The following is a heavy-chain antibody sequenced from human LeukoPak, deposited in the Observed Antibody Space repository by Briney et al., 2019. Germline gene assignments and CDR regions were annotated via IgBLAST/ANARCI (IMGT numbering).Heavy chain of an antibody. D-gene: IGHD4-23*01. CDR2: INPNSGGT. V-gene: IGHV1-2*02. Sequence: ASVEVSCKASGYTFTGYYMHWVRQAPGQGLEWMGWINPNSGGTNYAQKFQGRVTMTRDTSISTAYMELSRLRSDDTAVYYCARVADYGGNDPLDYWGQGTLVTVSS. J-gene: IGHJ4*02. CDR3: ARVADYGGNDPLDY. CDR1: GYTFTGYY.